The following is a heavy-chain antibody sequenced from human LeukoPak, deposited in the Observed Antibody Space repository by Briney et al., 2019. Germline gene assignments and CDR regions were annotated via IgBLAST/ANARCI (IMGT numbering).Heavy chain of an antibody. CDR3: ARGFLGVIAAAGYYYYYMDV. Sequence: SETLSLTCAVYGGSFSGYYWSWIRQPTGKGLEWIGEINHSVSTNYNPSLKSRVTISVDTSKNQFSLKLSSVTAADTAVYYCARGFLGVIAAAGYYYYYMDVWGKGTTVTVSS. V-gene: IGHV4-34*01. J-gene: IGHJ6*03. CDR2: INHSVST. D-gene: IGHD6-13*01. CDR1: GGSFSGYY.